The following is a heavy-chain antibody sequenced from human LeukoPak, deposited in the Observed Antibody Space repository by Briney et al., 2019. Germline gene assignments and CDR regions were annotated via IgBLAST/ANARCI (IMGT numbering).Heavy chain of an antibody. Sequence: GGSLRLSCAASGFTFSSYAMSWVRQAPGKGLEWVSAIGGSAYSTYYADSVKGRFTISRDNSKNTLYLQMNSLRAEDTAVYYCAKETVAAPPIDYWGQGTLVIVSS. D-gene: IGHD6-19*01. CDR2: IGGSAYST. J-gene: IGHJ4*02. CDR3: AKETVAAPPIDY. V-gene: IGHV3-23*01. CDR1: GFTFSSYA.